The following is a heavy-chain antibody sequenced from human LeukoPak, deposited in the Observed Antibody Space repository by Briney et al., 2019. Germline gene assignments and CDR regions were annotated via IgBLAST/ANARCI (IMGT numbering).Heavy chain of an antibody. CDR1: GFTFSSYT. Sequence: QPGGSLRLSCAASGFTFSSYTMSWVRQAPGKGLEWVSGISGTGGSTYYADSVKGRFTISRDNSKNTLYLQMNSLRAEDTAVYYCANVDSTGRGYWGQGTLVTVSS. CDR3: ANVDSTGRGY. V-gene: IGHV3-23*01. CDR2: ISGTGGST. D-gene: IGHD3-9*01. J-gene: IGHJ4*02.